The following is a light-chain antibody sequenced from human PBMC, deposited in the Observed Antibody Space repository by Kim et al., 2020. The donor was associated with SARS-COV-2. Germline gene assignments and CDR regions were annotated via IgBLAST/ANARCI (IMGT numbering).Light chain of an antibody. CDR3: HQDNSYSHT. CDR1: QSITRW. CDR2: DDS. J-gene: IGKJ2*01. V-gene: IGKV1-5*01. Sequence: SAYVGNRVTMPCRASQSITRWLACYHQKPGRAPKLLINDDSSLKRGVPSRFSGGGSGTEFTLPISSLQPDNFASYYGHQDNSYSHTFGKGTKLEI.